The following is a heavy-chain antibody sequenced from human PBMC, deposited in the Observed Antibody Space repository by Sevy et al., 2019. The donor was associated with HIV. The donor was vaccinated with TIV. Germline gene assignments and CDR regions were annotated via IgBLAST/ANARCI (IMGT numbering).Heavy chain of an antibody. J-gene: IGHJ4*02. Sequence: GGSLRLSCAASGFIFSNYNMHWVRQAPGKGLQWVSCISSSSNDIYYADSLKGRFTISRDNAKNSLYLQMNSLRAEDTAVYYCARKMELLVPDYWGQGTLVIVSS. V-gene: IGHV3-21*01. CDR3: ARKMELLVPDY. CDR1: GFIFSNYN. CDR2: ISSSSNDI. D-gene: IGHD1-7*01.